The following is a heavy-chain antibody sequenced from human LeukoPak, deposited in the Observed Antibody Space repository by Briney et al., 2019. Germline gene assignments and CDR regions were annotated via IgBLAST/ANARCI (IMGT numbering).Heavy chain of an antibody. V-gene: IGHV3-7*01. CDR2: IKLDGSEK. D-gene: IGHD2-21*02. J-gene: IGHJ4*02. CDR3: AGETATSFYY. Sequence: GGSLRLSCVASGFTFGKYWMSWVRQAPGKGLEWVANIKLDGSEKNYVDSVKGRFTISRDNAKNTLYLQMNTLRAEDTAVFYCAGETATSFYYWGQGTLVTVSS. CDR1: GFTFGKYW.